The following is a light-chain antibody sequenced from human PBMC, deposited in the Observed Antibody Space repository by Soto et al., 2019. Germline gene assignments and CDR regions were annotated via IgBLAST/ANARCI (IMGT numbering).Light chain of an antibody. J-gene: IGKJ1*01. V-gene: IGKV3-20*01. CDR1: QSVSSSY. CDR3: QQYGSSPYVT. CDR2: GAS. Sequence: EIVLTQSPGTLSLSPGERATLYCRASQSVSSSYLAWYQQKPGQAPRLLIYGASSRATGIPDRFSGSGSGTDFTLTISRLEPEDFAVYYCQQYGSSPYVTFGQGTKV.